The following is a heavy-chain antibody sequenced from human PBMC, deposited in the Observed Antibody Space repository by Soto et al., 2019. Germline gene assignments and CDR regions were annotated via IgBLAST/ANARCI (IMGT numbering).Heavy chain of an antibody. J-gene: IGHJ3*02. CDR3: AKGKSAYYDFWSGYPRALDI. V-gene: IGHV1-8*01. Sequence: ASVKVSCKASGYTFTSDDINWVRQATGQGLEWMGWMNPNSGNTGYAQKLQGRVTLTRDTSVSTAYMELSSLRSEDTAVYYCAKGKSAYYDFWSGYPRALDIWGQGTMVTVS. CDR1: GYTFTSDD. D-gene: IGHD3-3*01. CDR2: MNPNSGNT.